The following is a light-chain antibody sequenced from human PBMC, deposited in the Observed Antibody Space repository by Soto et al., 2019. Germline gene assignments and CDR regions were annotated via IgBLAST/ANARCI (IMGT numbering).Light chain of an antibody. Sequence: DIQMTQSPSSLSASVGDRVTITCRASDTISVYLAWYQHKPGKVPARLIYASSILQSGVPSRFSSSRSDTEFTLPISSLQPEYVGTYYCQKYNTAPFTFGPGTKV. CDR1: DTISVY. V-gene: IGKV1-27*01. CDR2: ASS. J-gene: IGKJ3*01. CDR3: QKYNTAPFT.